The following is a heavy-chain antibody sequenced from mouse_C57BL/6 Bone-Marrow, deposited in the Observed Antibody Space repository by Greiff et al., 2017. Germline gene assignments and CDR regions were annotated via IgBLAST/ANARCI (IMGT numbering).Heavy chain of an antibody. V-gene: IGHV6-6*01. CDR3: TGVNYGSSDCYFDD. CDR2: IRNKANNHAT. Sequence: DVMLVESGGGLVQPGGSMKLSCAASGFTFSDAWMDWVRQSPEKGLEWVAEIRNKANNHATYYAESVKGRFSISRDDSKSSVYLQMNSLRAEDTGIYYCTGVNYGSSDCYFDDWGTGTTVTVSS. D-gene: IGHD1-1*01. J-gene: IGHJ1*03. CDR1: GFTFSDAW.